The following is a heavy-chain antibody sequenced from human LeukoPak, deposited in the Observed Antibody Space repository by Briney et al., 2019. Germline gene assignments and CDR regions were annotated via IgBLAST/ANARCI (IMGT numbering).Heavy chain of an antibody. D-gene: IGHD3-10*01. CDR2: IIPILGIA. Sequence: SVKVSCKASGGTFSSYAISWVRQAPGQGLEWMGRIIPILGIANYAQKFQGRVTVTADKSTSTAYMELSSLRSDDTAVYYCARSGGSGSYAIFDYWGQGTLVTVSS. CDR1: GGTFSSYA. CDR3: ARSGGSGSYAIFDY. V-gene: IGHV1-69*04. J-gene: IGHJ4*02.